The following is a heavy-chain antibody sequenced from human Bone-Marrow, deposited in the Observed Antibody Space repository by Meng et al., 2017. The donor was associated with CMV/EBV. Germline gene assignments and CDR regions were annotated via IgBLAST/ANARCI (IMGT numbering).Heavy chain of an antibody. V-gene: IGHV3-23*01. CDR1: EFTFNSYA. D-gene: IGHD4-17*01. Sequence: GESLKISCAASEFTFNSYAMSWVRQAPGKGLEWVSAISAGGGSTFYADSVKGRYTISRDNSKDTLYLQMNSLRAEDTAIYYCAKAHYADPSWGQGTLVTVSS. CDR3: AKAHYADPS. CDR2: ISAGGGST. J-gene: IGHJ5*02.